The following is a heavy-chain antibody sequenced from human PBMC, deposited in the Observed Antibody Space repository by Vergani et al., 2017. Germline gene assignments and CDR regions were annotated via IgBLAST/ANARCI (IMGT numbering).Heavy chain of an antibody. Sequence: QVQLVQSGAEVKKPGASVKVSCKASGYTFTGYYMHWVRQAPGQGLEWMGWINPNSGGTNYAQKFQGRVTMTRDTSISTAYMELSRLRSDDTAVYYCARRPYSSSSVGYFDYWGQGTLVTVSP. CDR1: GYTFTGYY. CDR2: INPNSGGT. CDR3: ARRPYSSSSVGYFDY. V-gene: IGHV1-2*02. J-gene: IGHJ4*02. D-gene: IGHD6-6*01.